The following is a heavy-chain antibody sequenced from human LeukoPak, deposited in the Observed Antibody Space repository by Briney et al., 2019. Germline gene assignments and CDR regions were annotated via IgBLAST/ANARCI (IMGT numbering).Heavy chain of an antibody. CDR2: LTGGGGVT. Sequence: QAGGSLRLSCAASGFTFSSNAMSWVRQAPGKGLEWVSALTGGGGVTHYADSVKGRFTISRDNSKNTLYLQMTSLRAEDTAIYYCAKDRGTMIVVVIGFFDYWGQGTLVTVSS. D-gene: IGHD3-22*01. J-gene: IGHJ4*02. CDR1: GFTFSSNA. CDR3: AKDRGTMIVVVIGFFDY. V-gene: IGHV3-23*01.